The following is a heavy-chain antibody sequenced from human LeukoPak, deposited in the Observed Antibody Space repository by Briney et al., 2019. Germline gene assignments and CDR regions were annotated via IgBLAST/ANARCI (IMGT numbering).Heavy chain of an antibody. V-gene: IGHV4-59*01. Sequence: SETLSLTCTVFGGSISSYYWSWLRQPPGKGLEWIGYIYYSGSTNYNPSLKSRVTISVDTSKNQFSLKLSSVTAADTAVYYCARDLRGRNWFDPWGQGTLVTVSS. CDR3: ARDLRGRNWFDP. J-gene: IGHJ5*02. CDR2: IYYSGST. CDR1: GGSISSYY.